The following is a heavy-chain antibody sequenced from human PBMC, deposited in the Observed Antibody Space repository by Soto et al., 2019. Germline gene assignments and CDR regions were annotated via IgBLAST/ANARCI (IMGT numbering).Heavy chain of an antibody. Sequence: LRLSCAASGFTVSSNYMSWVRQAPGKGLEWVSVIYSGGSTYYADSVKGRFTISRDNSKNTLYLQMNSLRAEDTAVYYCARDQLDYRFDYWGQGTLVTVSS. CDR1: GFTVSSNY. V-gene: IGHV3-66*01. D-gene: IGHD3-16*02. J-gene: IGHJ4*02. CDR3: ARDQLDYRFDY. CDR2: IYSGGST.